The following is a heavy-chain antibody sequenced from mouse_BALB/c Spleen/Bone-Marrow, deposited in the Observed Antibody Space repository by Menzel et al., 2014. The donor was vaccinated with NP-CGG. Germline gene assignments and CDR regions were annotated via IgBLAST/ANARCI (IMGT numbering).Heavy chain of an antibody. CDR1: GYAFSSSW. D-gene: IGHD4-1*02. J-gene: IGHJ2*01. CDR2: IYPGDGDT. CDR3: ARFSTVYYFDY. V-gene: IGHV1-82*01. Sequence: LVEPGASVKISCKASGYAFSSSWMNWVKQRPGQGLEWIGRIYPGDGDTNYNGKFKGKATLTADKSSSTAYMQLSSLTSVDSAVYFCARFSTVYYFDYWGQGTTLTVSS.